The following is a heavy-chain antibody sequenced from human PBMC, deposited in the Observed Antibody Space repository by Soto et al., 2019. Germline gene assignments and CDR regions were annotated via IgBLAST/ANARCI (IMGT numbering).Heavy chain of an antibody. CDR2: TYYRSKRYN. CDR1: GDSVSSDSAA. Sequence: PSQTLSLPCAISGDSVSSDSAAWNWIRQSPSRGLEWLGRTYYRSKRYNEYAVSVKSRITIKPDTSKNQFSLQLNSVIPEDTAVYYCAGMQDGALDYWGQGTLVTVSS. V-gene: IGHV6-1*01. CDR3: AGMQDGALDY. J-gene: IGHJ4*02. D-gene: IGHD1-26*01.